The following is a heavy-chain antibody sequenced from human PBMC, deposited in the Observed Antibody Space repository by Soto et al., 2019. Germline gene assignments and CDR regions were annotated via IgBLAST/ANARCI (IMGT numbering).Heavy chain of an antibody. D-gene: IGHD5-18*01. J-gene: IGHJ4*02. Sequence: SETLSLXCTVSGGSIRGGGHYWTWIRHRPGKGLEGIGYIKYRGSTYYNPSLRSRVTISVDTSQGQISLKLSSVTAADTALYYCATLGCNYGNSFDNWGQGTLVTVSS. V-gene: IGHV4-31*03. CDR3: ATLGCNYGNSFDN. CDR1: GGSIRGGGHY. CDR2: IKYRGST.